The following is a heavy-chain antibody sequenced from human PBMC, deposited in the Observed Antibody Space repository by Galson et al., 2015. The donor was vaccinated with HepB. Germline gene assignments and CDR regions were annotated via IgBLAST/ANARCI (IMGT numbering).Heavy chain of an antibody. CDR3: AKDGYSSGWIVYYFDY. CDR2: ISGSGGST. Sequence: SLRLSCAASGFTFSSYAMSWVRQAPGKGLEWVSAISGSGGSTYYADSVKGRFTISRDNSKNTLYLQMNSLRAEDTAVYYCAKDGYSSGWIVYYFDYWGQGTLVTVSS. J-gene: IGHJ4*02. CDR1: GFTFSSYA. V-gene: IGHV3-23*01. D-gene: IGHD6-19*01.